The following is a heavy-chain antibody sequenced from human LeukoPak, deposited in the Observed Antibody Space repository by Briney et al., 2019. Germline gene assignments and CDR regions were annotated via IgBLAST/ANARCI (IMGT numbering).Heavy chain of an antibody. CDR2: IYYSGST. Sequence: SETLSLTCTASGGSISSYYWSWIRQPPGKGLEWIGYIYYSGSTNYNPSLKSRVTISVDTSKNQFSLKLSSMTAADTAVYYCARDSTYSGSDHDAFDIWGQGTMVTVSS. D-gene: IGHD1-26*01. V-gene: IGHV4-59*01. CDR1: GGSISSYY. CDR3: ARDSTYSGSDHDAFDI. J-gene: IGHJ3*02.